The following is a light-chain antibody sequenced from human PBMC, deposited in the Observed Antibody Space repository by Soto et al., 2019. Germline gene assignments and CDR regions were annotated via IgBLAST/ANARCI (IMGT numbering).Light chain of an antibody. CDR1: QRVGIN. Sequence: EIVMTQSPATLSVSPGETATLSCRASQRVGINLAWYQQKPGQAPRLLIYSASTRATGIPDRFSGSGFGTDFTLTITRLEPEDFAVYYCQQYGSSLWTFGLGTKVEIK. J-gene: IGKJ1*01. CDR3: QQYGSSLWT. V-gene: IGKV3-20*01. CDR2: SAS.